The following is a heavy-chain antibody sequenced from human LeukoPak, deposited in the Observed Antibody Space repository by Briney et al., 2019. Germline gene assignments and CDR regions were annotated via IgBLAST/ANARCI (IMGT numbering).Heavy chain of an antibody. D-gene: IGHD2-15*01. CDR3: AKAVVVAAKYNLEGGWFDP. CDR2: ISWNSGSI. J-gene: IGHJ5*02. V-gene: IGHV3-9*01. CDR1: GFTFDDYA. Sequence: GGSLRLSCAASGFTFDDYAMHWVRQAPGKGLEWVSGISWNSGSIGYADSVKGRFTISRDNAKNSLYLQMNSLRAEDTALYYCAKAVVVAAKYNLEGGWFDPWGQGTLVTVSS.